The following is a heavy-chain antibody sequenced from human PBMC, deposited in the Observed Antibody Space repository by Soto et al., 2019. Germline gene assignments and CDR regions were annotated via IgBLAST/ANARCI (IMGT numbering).Heavy chain of an antibody. CDR3: ARHTGLAPIAFDY. D-gene: IGHD6-13*01. V-gene: IGHV5-10-1*01. J-gene: IGHJ4*01. CDR2: IDPSNSYT. Sequence: GESLKISCKGSGYTFTTYWITWVRQMPGKGLEWMGRIDPSNSYTNYNPSFQGHVTLSADMSICTAYLQWYGLEASDSAISYCARHTGLAPIAFDYCGDGSVVTVS. CDR1: GYTFTTYW.